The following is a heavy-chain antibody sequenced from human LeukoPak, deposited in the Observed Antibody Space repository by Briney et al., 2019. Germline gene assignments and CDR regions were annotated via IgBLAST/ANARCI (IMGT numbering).Heavy chain of an antibody. Sequence: ASVKVSCKASGYTFTAYYMHWVRQAPGQGLEWMGWINPNSGGTNYAQKFQGRVTMTRNTSISTAYMELSSLRSEDTAVYYCARHCTNGVCLYWRGLYYYYGMDVWGQGTTVTVSS. CDR1: GYTFTAYY. V-gene: IGHV1-2*02. CDR3: ARHCTNGVCLYWRGLYYYYGMDV. D-gene: IGHD2-8*01. J-gene: IGHJ6*02. CDR2: INPNSGGT.